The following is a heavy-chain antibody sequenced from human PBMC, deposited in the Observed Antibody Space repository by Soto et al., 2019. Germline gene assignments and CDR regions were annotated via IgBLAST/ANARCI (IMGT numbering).Heavy chain of an antibody. Sequence: PGGSLRLSCAASGFTFSSYDMRWVRQATGKGLEWVSAIGTAGDTYYPGSVKGRFTISRENAKNSLCLQMNSLRAGDTAVYYCARVSLYGMDVWGQGTTVTVSS. J-gene: IGHJ6*02. CDR2: IGTAGDT. CDR1: GFTFSSYD. V-gene: IGHV3-13*01. CDR3: ARVSLYGMDV.